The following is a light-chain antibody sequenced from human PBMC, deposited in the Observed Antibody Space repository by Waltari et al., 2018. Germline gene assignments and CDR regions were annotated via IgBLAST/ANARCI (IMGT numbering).Light chain of an antibody. CDR3: QQYYVTPPT. J-gene: IGKJ5*01. Sequence: IVMTQSPDSLPVSLGERVTINCKSRPSVSSSFNNRNYLAWYQQKPGQPPKLRIYWASTRKYGVPDRFSGSGSASDFTLTFSNLQAEDFAVYFCQQYYVTPPTFGQGTRLEIK. CDR1: PSVSSSFNNRNY. CDR2: WAS. V-gene: IGKV4-1*01.